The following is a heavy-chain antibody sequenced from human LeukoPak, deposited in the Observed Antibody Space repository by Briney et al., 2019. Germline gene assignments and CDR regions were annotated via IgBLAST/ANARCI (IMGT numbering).Heavy chain of an antibody. J-gene: IGHJ4*02. V-gene: IGHV4-38-2*02. CDR2: IHSSGST. CDR1: GYSISSGYY. Sequence: SETLSLTCTVSGYSISSGYYWAWIRQPPGKGLEWIGNIHSSGSTDYNPSLKSRVTMSVDTSKNQFSLKVNSVTAADTAVYYCGRDLEENGVTHWGLGTLVTVSS. D-gene: IGHD1-14*01. CDR3: GRDLEENGVTH.